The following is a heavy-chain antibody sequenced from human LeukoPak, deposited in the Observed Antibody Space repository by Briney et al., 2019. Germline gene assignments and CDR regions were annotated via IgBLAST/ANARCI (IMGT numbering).Heavy chain of an antibody. V-gene: IGHV3-66*01. Sequence: GGSLRLSCAASGFTVSSNYMSWVRQAPGKGLEWVSVIYSGGSTYYTDSVKRRFTISRDNSKNTLYLQMNSLRAEDTAVYYCARDHPASYYYGMNVWGQGTRSPSP. CDR2: IYSGGST. D-gene: IGHD2-2*01. CDR1: GFTVSSNY. J-gene: IGHJ6*02. CDR3: ARDHPASYYYGMNV.